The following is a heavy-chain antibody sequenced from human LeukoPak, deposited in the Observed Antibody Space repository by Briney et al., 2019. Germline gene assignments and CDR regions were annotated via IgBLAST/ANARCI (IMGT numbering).Heavy chain of an antibody. V-gene: IGHV3-30*19. J-gene: IGHJ6*02. D-gene: IGHD6-13*01. CDR2: ISYDGSNK. CDR3: ARDRSSSWLWTYYYYGMDV. CDR1: GFTFSSYG. Sequence: HSGRSLRLSCAASGFTFSSYGMHWVRQAPGKGLEWVAVISYDGSNKYYADSVKGRFTISRDNSKNTLYLQMNSLRAEDTAVYYCARDRSSSWLWTYYYYGMDVWGQGTTVTVSS.